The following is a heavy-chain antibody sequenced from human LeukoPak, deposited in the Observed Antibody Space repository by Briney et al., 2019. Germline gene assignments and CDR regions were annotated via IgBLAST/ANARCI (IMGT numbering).Heavy chain of an antibody. Sequence: GGSLRLSCEVSGFTFRNYWMTWVRQAPGRGLEWVANIKPDGSEKNYVDSVKVRFTISRDDAKNSLFLQMNSLRPEDTAVYFCARNDVAAAGDYWGQGTLVTVSS. CDR1: GFTFRNYW. CDR2: IKPDGSEK. CDR3: ARNDVAAAGDY. V-gene: IGHV3-7*01. D-gene: IGHD6-13*01. J-gene: IGHJ4*02.